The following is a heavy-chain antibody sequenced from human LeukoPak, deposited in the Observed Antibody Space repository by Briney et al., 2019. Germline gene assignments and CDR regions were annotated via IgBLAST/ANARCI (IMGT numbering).Heavy chain of an antibody. CDR2: MNPNSGNT. CDR3: AISYSSSWYLGAEYFQH. J-gene: IGHJ1*01. V-gene: IGHV1-8*01. Sequence: ASVKVSCKASGYTFTSYDINWVRQATGQGLEWMGWMNPNSGNTGYAQKFQGRVTMTRNTSISTAYMELSSLRSEDTAVYYCAISYSSSWYLGAEYFQHWGQGTLVTVSS. CDR1: GYTFTSYD. D-gene: IGHD6-13*01.